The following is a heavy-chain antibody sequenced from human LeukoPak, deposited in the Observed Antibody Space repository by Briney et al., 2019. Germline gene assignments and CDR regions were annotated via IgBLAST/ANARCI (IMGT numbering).Heavy chain of an antibody. D-gene: IGHD6-13*01. CDR2: ISSSSSYI. Sequence: PGGSLRLSCAASGFTFSSYSMNWVRQAPGKGLEWVSSISSSSSYIYYADSVKGRSTISRDNAKKSLFLQMNSLRAEDTAVYYCANALRTSSLIAAHNYWGQGTLVTVSS. J-gene: IGHJ4*02. CDR3: ANALRTSSLIAAHNY. V-gene: IGHV3-21*01. CDR1: GFTFSSYS.